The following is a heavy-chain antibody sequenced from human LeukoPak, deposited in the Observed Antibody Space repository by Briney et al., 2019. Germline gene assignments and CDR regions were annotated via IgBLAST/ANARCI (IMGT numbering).Heavy chain of an antibody. CDR3: ARDAYSGSYYEW. D-gene: IGHD1-26*01. J-gene: IGHJ4*02. Sequence: PGGSLRLSCAASGFTFASYAMSWVRHAPGKGLEWVSSITSSGHTTYYADSVKGRFTISRDNSKNTLYLQMNSLRAEDTAVYYCARDAYSGSYYEWWGQGTLVTVSS. CDR2: ITSSGHTT. V-gene: IGHV3-23*01. CDR1: GFTFASYA.